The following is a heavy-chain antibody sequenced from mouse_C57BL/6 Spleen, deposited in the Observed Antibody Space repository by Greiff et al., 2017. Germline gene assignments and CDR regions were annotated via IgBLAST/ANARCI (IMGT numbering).Heavy chain of an antibody. CDR3: ARDGSGSSPYYFDY. J-gene: IGHJ2*01. V-gene: IGHV5-16*01. CDR2: INYDGSST. Sequence: EVKLVESEGGLVQPGSSMKLSCTASGFTFSDYYMAWVRQVPEKGLEWVANINYDGSSTYYLDSLKSRFIISRDNAKNILYLQMSSLKSEDTATYYCARDGSGSSPYYFDYWGQGTTLTVSS. CDR1: GFTFSDYY. D-gene: IGHD1-1*01.